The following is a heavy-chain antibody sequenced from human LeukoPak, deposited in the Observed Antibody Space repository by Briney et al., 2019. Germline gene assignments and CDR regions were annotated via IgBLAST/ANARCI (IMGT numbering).Heavy chain of an antibody. Sequence: GGSLRLSCAASGLTFSTHGMHWVRQAPGRGLEWVSSIGESGSYTYYADSVKGRFTVSRDNSESTLYLQMSSLRAEDTALYYCAKDVASGTYYDYWGQGTLVTVSS. J-gene: IGHJ4*02. CDR3: AKDVASGTYYDY. V-gene: IGHV3-23*01. D-gene: IGHD1-26*01. CDR2: IGESGSYT. CDR1: GLTFSTHG.